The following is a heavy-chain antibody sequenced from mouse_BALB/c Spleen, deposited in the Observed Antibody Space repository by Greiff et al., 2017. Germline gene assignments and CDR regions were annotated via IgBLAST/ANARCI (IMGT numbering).Heavy chain of an antibody. CDR2: IYPYNGGT. CDR1: GYTFTDYN. D-gene: IGHD1-2*01. J-gene: IGHJ3*01. Sequence: EVKLMESGPELVKPGASVKISCKASGYTFTDYNMHWVKQSHGKSLEWIGYIYPYNGGTGYNQKFKSKATLTVDNSSSTAYMELRSLTSEDSAVYYCARKVYGFAYWGQGTLVTVSA. V-gene: IGHV1S29*02. CDR3: ARKVYGFAY.